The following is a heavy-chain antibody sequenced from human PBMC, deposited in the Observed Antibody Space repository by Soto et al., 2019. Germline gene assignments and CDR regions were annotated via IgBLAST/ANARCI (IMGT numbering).Heavy chain of an antibody. CDR2: IYYSGST. D-gene: IGHD3-3*01. Sequence: SETLSLTCAVSGGSISSYYWSWIRRPPGKGLEWIGYIYYSGSTNYNPSLKSRVTISVDTSKNQFSLKLSSVTAADTAVYYCARGGAYYDFWSGPGGPFDPWGQGTLVTVSS. J-gene: IGHJ5*02. CDR3: ARGGAYYDFWSGPGGPFDP. V-gene: IGHV4-59*01. CDR1: GGSISSYY.